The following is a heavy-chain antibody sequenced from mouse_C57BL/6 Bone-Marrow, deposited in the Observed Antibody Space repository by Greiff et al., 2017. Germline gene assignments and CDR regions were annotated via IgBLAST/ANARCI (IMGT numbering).Heavy chain of an antibody. J-gene: IGHJ4*01. CDR2: ISNGGGST. D-gene: IGHD1-1*01. V-gene: IGHV5-12*01. Sequence: DVMLVESGGGLVQPGGSLKLSCAASGFTFSDYYMYWVRQTPEKRLEWVAYISNGGGSTYYPDTVKGRFTISRDNAKNTLYLQMSRLKSEDTAMYYCARGGTTVVPWMDYWGQGTSVTVSS. CDR1: GFTFSDYY. CDR3: ARGGTTVVPWMDY.